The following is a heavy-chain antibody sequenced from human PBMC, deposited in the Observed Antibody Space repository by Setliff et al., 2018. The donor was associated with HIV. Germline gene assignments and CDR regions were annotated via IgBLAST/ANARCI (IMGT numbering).Heavy chain of an antibody. D-gene: IGHD2-15*01. Sequence: SETLSLTCTVSGGSISSYYWSWIRQPAGKGLEWIGRIYTSGSTNYNPCLKSRVTMSVDTSKNQFSLKLSSVTAADTAVYYCARVGYCSGGSCYGDWYFDLWGRGTLVTVSS. CDR3: ARVGYCSGGSCYGDWYFDL. CDR1: GGSISSYY. V-gene: IGHV4-4*07. J-gene: IGHJ2*01. CDR2: IYTSGST.